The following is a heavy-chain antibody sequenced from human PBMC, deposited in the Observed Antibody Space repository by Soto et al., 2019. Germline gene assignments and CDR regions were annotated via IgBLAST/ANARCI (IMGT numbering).Heavy chain of an antibody. CDR1: GGSISSSSYY. V-gene: IGHV4-39*01. Sequence: SETLSLTCTVSGGSISSSSYYWGWIRQPPGKGLEWIGSIYYSGSTYYNPSLKSRVTISVDTSKNQFSLKLSSVTAADTAVYYCASFISSIAAILRDYWGQGTLVTVSS. CDR2: IYYSGST. CDR3: ASFISSIAAILRDY. J-gene: IGHJ4*02. D-gene: IGHD6-6*01.